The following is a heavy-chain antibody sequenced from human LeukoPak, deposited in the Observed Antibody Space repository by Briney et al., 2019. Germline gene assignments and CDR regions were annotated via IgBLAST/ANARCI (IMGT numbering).Heavy chain of an antibody. CDR1: GGSISTSNYF. J-gene: IGHJ4*02. D-gene: IGHD2-2*01. CDR3: ARGRIVVVPAASLPYFDY. Sequence: SETLSLTCTVSGGSISTSNYFWGWIRQPPGKGLEWIGSIYYRGNTYYNPSLESRVIISVDTSKNQFSLKLSSVTAADTALYYCARGRIVVVPAASLPYFDYWGQGTLVTVSS. V-gene: IGHV4-39*01. CDR2: IYYRGNT.